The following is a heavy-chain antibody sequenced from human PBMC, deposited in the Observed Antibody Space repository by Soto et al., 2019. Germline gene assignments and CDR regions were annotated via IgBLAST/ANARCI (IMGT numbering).Heavy chain of an antibody. D-gene: IGHD2-8*01. CDR1: GYSFAKYR. V-gene: IGHV1-18*01. J-gene: IGHJ4*01. CDR2: ISGYNSNT. CDR3: GWERVREAVVY. Sequence: ASVNVSCKASGYSFAKYRITWVRQAPCQGLEGMGWISGYNSNTNYAQKFQGRATMTQDTNKKTAYLEVMSLRFGGTAGHYFGWERVREAVVYGGHGTPVTVSS.